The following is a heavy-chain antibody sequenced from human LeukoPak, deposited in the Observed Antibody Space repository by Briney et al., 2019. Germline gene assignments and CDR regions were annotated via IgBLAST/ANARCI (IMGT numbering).Heavy chain of an antibody. Sequence: GGSLRLSCAASGFTFSSNAIHWVRQDPGKGLEWVAEISYDGGNTYYADSVRGRFTISRDNSKNTLYLQMNSLRAEDTAVYYCAKEGTGIHFDYWGQGTLVTVSS. CDR2: ISYDGGNT. V-gene: IGHV3-30-3*01. CDR1: GFTFSSNA. CDR3: AKEGTGIHFDY. J-gene: IGHJ4*02. D-gene: IGHD1-1*01.